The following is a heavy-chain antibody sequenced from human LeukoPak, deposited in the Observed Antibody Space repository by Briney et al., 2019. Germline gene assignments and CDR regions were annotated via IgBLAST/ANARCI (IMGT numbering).Heavy chain of an antibody. CDR1: GGSFSGNY. J-gene: IGHJ4*02. Sequence: PSETLSLTCVVYGGSFSGNYWSWIRQPPGKGLEWIGEINNSGSTNYNPSLKSLVTISVDTSKNQFSLKVSSVTAADTAVYYCARGYNRGSYYNYWGQGTLVTVSS. D-gene: IGHD1-26*01. CDR2: INNSGST. V-gene: IGHV4-34*01. CDR3: ARGYNRGSYYNY.